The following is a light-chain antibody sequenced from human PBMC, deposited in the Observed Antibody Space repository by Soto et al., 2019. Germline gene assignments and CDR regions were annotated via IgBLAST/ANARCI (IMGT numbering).Light chain of an antibody. J-gene: IGKJ1*01. CDR3: LQDYNFPWT. CDR1: QDITNY. Sequence: AIQMTQSPSSLSASVGDRVTITCRASQDITNYLGWYQQKPGRAPNLLIYAASGLQSRVPSRFSGSESGTDFTLTISILQPEDSATYYCLQDYNFPWTFGQGTNVEIK. CDR2: AAS. V-gene: IGKV1-6*02.